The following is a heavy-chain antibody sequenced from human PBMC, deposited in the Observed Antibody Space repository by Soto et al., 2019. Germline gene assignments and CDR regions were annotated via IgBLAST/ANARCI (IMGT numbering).Heavy chain of an antibody. V-gene: IGHV1-2*04. J-gene: IGHJ5*02. Sequence: ASVKVSCKASGYTFTGYYMHWVRQAPGQGLEWMGWINPNSGGTNYAQKFQGWVTMTRDTSISTAYMELSRLRSDDTAVYYCATRVGLYYYGSGSLHNWFDPWGQGTLVTVSS. D-gene: IGHD3-10*01. CDR2: INPNSGGT. CDR3: ATRVGLYYYGSGSLHNWFDP. CDR1: GYTFTGYY.